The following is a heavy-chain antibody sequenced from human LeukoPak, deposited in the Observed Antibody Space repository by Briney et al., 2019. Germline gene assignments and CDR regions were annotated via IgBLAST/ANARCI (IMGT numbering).Heavy chain of an antibody. Sequence: GGSLRLSCPASGFTFSSHAMSWVRQAPGKGLEWVAYISSSITPTFYADSVKGRFTISRDNGKNSVYLQKNSLRADDTGVYYCLRAYNDWGQGTLVAVSS. CDR3: LRAYND. CDR2: ISSSITPT. J-gene: IGHJ4*02. CDR1: GFTFSSHA. D-gene: IGHD3-10*01. V-gene: IGHV3-48*04.